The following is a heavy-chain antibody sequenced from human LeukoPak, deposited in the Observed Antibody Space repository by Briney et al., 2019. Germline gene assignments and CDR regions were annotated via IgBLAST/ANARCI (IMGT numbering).Heavy chain of an antibody. D-gene: IGHD5-18*01. CDR1: GFTFSDYY. V-gene: IGHV3-11*05. CDR3: ARERRGYSYGYGAFDI. J-gene: IGHJ3*02. CDR2: ISSSSSYT. Sequence: NPERSLRLSCAASGFTFSDYYMSWIRQAPGKGLEWVSYISSSSSYTNYADSVKGRFTISRDNAKNSLYLQMNSLRAEDTAVYYCARERRGYSYGYGAFDIWGQGTMVTVSS.